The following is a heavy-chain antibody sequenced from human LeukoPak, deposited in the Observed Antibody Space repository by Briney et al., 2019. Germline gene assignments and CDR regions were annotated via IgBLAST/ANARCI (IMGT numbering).Heavy chain of an antibody. CDR2: INPNTGGT. D-gene: IGHD5-12*01. CDR1: GYTFTGYY. J-gene: IGHJ4*02. CDR3: ARGPQRTTGYGTEFDY. Sequence: ASVKVSCKASGYTFTGYYMHWVRQAPGQGLEWMGWINPNTGGTNYAQKFKGRVTMTRDTSITTAYLELSRLRFDDTAVYYCARGPQRTTGYGTEFDYWGQGTLVTVSS. V-gene: IGHV1-2*02.